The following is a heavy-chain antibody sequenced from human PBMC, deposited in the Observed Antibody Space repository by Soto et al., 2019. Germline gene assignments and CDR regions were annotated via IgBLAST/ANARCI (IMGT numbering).Heavy chain of an antibody. CDR2: ISFDGNTK. CDR1: GFTFSSYG. V-gene: IGHV3-30*03. J-gene: IGHJ4*02. Sequence: QVQLVESGGGVVQPGRSLRLSCAVSGFTFSSYGMHWVRQAPGKGLEWVAVISFDGNTKYYADSVKGRFTISRDNSKNTLYLYMNSLRPEDTAVYYCATTATVATITGDWGQGTLVTASS. D-gene: IGHD5-12*01. CDR3: ATTATVATITGD.